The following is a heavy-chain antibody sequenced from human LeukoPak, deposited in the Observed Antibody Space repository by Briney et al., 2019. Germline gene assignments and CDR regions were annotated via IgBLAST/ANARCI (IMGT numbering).Heavy chain of an antibody. CDR3: AKGTTDYGSGYGMDV. J-gene: IGHJ6*04. D-gene: IGHD3-10*01. V-gene: IGHV3-23*01. Sequence: GGSLRLSCAVSGFTFRNYGMNWVRQAPGKGLEWVSATGGSGENTYYADSVKGRFTISRDNSKNTLFLQMNSLTAEDTAVYYCAKGTTDYGSGYGMDVWGKGTTVIVSS. CDR2: TGGSGENT. CDR1: GFTFRNYG.